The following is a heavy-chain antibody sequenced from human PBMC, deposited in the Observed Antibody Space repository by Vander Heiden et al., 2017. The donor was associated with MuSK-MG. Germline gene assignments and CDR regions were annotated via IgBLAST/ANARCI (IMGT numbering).Heavy chain of an antibody. D-gene: IGHD3-3*01. CDR3: ARGYYDFWSGHRGDAFDI. V-gene: IGHV4-59*01. CDR2: IYYSGST. J-gene: IGHJ3*02. Sequence: QVQLQESGPALVKPSENLSLTCTVSGGSISSYYWSWIRQPPGKGLEWIGYIYYSGSTNYSPSLKSRVTISVDTSKNQFSLKLSSVTAADTAVYYCARGYYDFWSGHRGDAFDIWGQGTMVTVSS. CDR1: GGSISSYY.